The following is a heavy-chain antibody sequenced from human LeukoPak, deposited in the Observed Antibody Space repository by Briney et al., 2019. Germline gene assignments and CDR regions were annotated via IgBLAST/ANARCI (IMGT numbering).Heavy chain of an antibody. V-gene: IGHV3-23*01. CDR3: AIMHGYYDGSGYWVQ. CDR1: GFTFGSYG. J-gene: IGHJ1*01. Sequence: PGGSLRLSCAASGFTFGSYGMSWVRQAPGRGLEWVSFITPNADRASYADSVEGRFTISRDNPRNTLYMQMYSLRDEDTAVYYCAIMHGYYDGSGYWVQWGQGTLVTVSS. CDR2: ITPNADRA. D-gene: IGHD3-22*01.